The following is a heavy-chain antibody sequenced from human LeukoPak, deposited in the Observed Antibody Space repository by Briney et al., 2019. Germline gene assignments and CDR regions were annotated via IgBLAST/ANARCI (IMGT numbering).Heavy chain of an antibody. CDR1: GYSISRGYY. CDR2: IYHSGST. V-gene: IGHV4-38-2*02. CDR3: ARVPYYYDSSGSQRGDAFDI. D-gene: IGHD3-22*01. Sequence: SETLSLTCTVSGYSISRGYYWGWIRQPPGKGLEWIGSIYHSGSTYYNPSLKSRVTISVDTSKNQFSLKLSSVTAADTAVYYCARVPYYYDSSGSQRGDAFDIWGQGTMVTVSS. J-gene: IGHJ3*02.